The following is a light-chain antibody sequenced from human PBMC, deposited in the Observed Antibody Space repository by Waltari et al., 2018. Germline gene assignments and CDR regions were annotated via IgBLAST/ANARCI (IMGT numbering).Light chain of an antibody. CDR1: QTLVSSNGKTY. CDR2: TVS. Sequence: AVLTQSPLSLPVTLGQPASISCRSSQTLVSSNGKTYLIWFQQRPGQSPRPLIYTVSDRDSGVPDRFNVSGSDTDFTLTISRVEAEDVGVYYCMQATYWPWTFGQGTKVEIK. CDR3: MQATYWPWT. V-gene: IGKV2-30*01. J-gene: IGKJ1*01.